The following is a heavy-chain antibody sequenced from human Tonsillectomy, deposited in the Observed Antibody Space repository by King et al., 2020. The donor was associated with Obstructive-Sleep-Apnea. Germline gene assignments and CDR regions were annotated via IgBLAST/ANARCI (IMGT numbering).Heavy chain of an antibody. J-gene: IGHJ6*02. V-gene: IGHV3-74*01. CDR3: ARAITDYVILTGYGKDYGMDV. CDR1: GFTFSSYW. Sequence: VQLVESGGGLVQPGGSLRLSCAASGFTFSSYWMHWVRQAPGKGLVWVSRINSDGSSTRYADSVKGRFTISRDNAKNTLYLQMNSLRAEDTAVYYCARAITDYVILTGYGKDYGMDVWGQGTTVTVSS. D-gene: IGHD3-9*01. CDR2: INSDGSST.